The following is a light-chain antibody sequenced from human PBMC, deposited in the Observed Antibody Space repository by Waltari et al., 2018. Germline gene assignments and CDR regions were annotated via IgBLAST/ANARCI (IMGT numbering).Light chain of an antibody. J-gene: IGKJ1*01. CDR3: QQYDTYPWT. CDR2: QVS. V-gene: IGKV1-5*03. CDR1: QTISTC. Sequence: DIQVTQSPYSLSASIGDKVTITCRVSQTISTCLAWYQQKPGKAPQTLIYQVSNLESGVPSRFSGSGSGTEFTLTISRLQSDDLGSYYCQQYDTYPWTFGQRTKVEIK.